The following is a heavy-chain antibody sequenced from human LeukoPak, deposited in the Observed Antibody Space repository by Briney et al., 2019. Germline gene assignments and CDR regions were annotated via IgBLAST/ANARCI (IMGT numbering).Heavy chain of an antibody. D-gene: IGHD6-19*01. CDR2: ISSSSSYI. Sequence: GGSLRLSCAASGFTFSSYSMNWVRQAPGKGLEWVSSISSSSSYIYYADSVKGRFTISRDNAKNSLYLQMNSLRAEDTAVYYCAAYSSGWSPRTYYFDYWGQGTLVTVSS. J-gene: IGHJ4*02. CDR3: AAYSSGWSPRTYYFDY. CDR1: GFTFSSYS. V-gene: IGHV3-21*04.